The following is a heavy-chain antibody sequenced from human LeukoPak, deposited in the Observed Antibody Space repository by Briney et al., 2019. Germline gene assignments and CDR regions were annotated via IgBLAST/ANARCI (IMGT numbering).Heavy chain of an antibody. D-gene: IGHD3-22*01. Sequence: GGSLRLSCAASGFTFSSYGMSWVRQTPGKGLEWVSAISGSGGNTYYADSVKGRFTISRDNSKNTLYLQMNSLRAEDTAVYYCAKMGAMIVVVSHYMDVWGKGTTVTVSS. CDR1: GFTFSSYG. CDR2: ISGSGGNT. CDR3: AKMGAMIVVVSHYMDV. V-gene: IGHV3-23*01. J-gene: IGHJ6*03.